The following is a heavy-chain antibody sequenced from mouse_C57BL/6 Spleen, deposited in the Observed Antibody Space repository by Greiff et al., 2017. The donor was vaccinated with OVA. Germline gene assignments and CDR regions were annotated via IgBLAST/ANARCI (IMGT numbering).Heavy chain of an antibody. V-gene: IGHV1-5*01. J-gene: IGHJ4*01. CDR3: TRCDYDDGYAMDY. Sequence: EVQLQQSGTVLARPGASVKMSCKTSGYTFTSYWMHWVKQRPGQGLEWIGAIYPGNSDTSYNQKFKGKAKLTAVTSASTAYMELSSLTNEDSAVYYCTRCDYDDGYAMDYWGQGTSVTVSS. D-gene: IGHD2-4*01. CDR1: GYTFTSYW. CDR2: IYPGNSDT.